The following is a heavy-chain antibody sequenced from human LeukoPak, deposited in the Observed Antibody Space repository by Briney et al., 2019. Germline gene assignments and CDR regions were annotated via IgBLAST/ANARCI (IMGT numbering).Heavy chain of an antibody. CDR3: ARSGSGYLRYYFDY. CDR2: MYSSGST. J-gene: IGHJ4*02. Sequence: SETLSLTCTVSGGSISSSSYYWGWIRQPPGKGLEWIGSMYSSGSTYYNPSLKSRVTISVDTSKNQFSLKLSSVTAADTAVYYCARSGSGYLRYYFDYWGQGTLVTVS. CDR1: GGSISSSSYY. D-gene: IGHD5-12*01. V-gene: IGHV4-39*07.